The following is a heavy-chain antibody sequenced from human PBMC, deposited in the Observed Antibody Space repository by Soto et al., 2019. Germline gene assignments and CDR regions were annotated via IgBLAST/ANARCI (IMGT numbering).Heavy chain of an antibody. CDR1: GYTFTSYG. V-gene: IGHV1-18*01. CDR2: ISAYNGNT. J-gene: IGHJ4*02. Sequence: GASVKVSCKASGYTFTSYGISWVRQAPGQGLEWMGWISAYNGNTNYAQKLQGRVTMTTDTSTSTAYMELRSLRSDDTAVYYCARAGHSGYDWGFYVLERRYFDYWGQGTLVTVSS. CDR3: ARAGHSGYDWGFYVLERRYFDY. D-gene: IGHD5-12*01.